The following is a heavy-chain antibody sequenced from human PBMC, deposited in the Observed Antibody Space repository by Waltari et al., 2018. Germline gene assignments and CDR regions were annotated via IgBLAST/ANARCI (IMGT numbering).Heavy chain of an antibody. Sequence: QVQLQESGPGLVKPSETLSLTCAVSGGSISSYHWSWIRQPPGKGLEWIGYIYYRWSTNYNPSLKSRATISLDTSKNLLSLDLTSVTAADTAVYFCATQRNTGVGGRGCFDSWGQGTLVTVSS. CDR3: ATQRNTGVGGRGCFDS. J-gene: IGHJ4*02. D-gene: IGHD3-16*01. CDR1: GGSISSYH. V-gene: IGHV4-59*01. CDR2: IYYRWST.